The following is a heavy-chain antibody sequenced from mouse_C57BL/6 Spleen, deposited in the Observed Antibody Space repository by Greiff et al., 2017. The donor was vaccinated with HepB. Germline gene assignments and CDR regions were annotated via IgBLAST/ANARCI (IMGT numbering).Heavy chain of an antibody. J-gene: IGHJ4*01. V-gene: IGHV1-59*01. CDR3: ASLTYY. D-gene: IGHD2-12*01. CDR2: IDPSDSYT. Sequence: QVQLQQPGAELVRPGTSVKLSCKASGYTFTSYWMHWVKQRPGQGLEWIGVIDPSDSYTNYNQKFKGKATLTVDTSSSTAYMQLSSLTSEDSAVYYCASLTYYWGQGTSVTVSS. CDR1: GYTFTSYW.